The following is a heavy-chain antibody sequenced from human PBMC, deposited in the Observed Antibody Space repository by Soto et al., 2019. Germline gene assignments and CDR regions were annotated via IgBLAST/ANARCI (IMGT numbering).Heavy chain of an antibody. J-gene: IGHJ4*02. V-gene: IGHV3-23*01. CDR1: GFTFSNYG. CDR2: ISGSADTT. Sequence: EVQLLESGGGLVQPGGSLRLSCAASGFTFSNYGMDWVRQAPGKGLEWVSFISGSADTTYYADSVKARFAISRDNSKNTLWLQMNNLRAEDTAIYYCAKSFTASRVWRSYRHKTHFDYWGQGALVTVSS. CDR3: AKSFTASRVWRSYRHKTHFDY. D-gene: IGHD3-16*02.